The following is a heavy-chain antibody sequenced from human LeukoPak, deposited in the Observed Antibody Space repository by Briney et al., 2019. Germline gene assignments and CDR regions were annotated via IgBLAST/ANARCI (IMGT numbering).Heavy chain of an antibody. V-gene: IGHV4-59*01. CDR3: ARGGWLKSGDYFDY. J-gene: IGHJ4*02. Sequence: SETLSLTCTVSGGSISSYFWSWIRQSPGKGLEWIGYIYYSGSTSYNPSLMSRVTISVDTSKNHFSLRLTSVTAAGTAVYYCARGGWLKSGDYFDYWGQGTLVTVSP. D-gene: IGHD5-24*01. CDR2: IYYSGST. CDR1: GGSISSYF.